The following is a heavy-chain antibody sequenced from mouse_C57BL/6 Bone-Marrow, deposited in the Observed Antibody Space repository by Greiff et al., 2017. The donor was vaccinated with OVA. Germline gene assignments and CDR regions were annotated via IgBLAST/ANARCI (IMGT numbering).Heavy chain of an antibody. CDR1: GYTFTSYW. V-gene: IGHV1-74*01. CDR3: AMDSSGYPFAY. CDR2: IHPSDSDT. D-gene: IGHD3-2*02. Sequence: QVQLQQPGAELVKPGASVKVSCKASGYTFTSYWMHWVKQRPGQGLEWIGRIHPSDSDTNYNQKFKGKATLTVNKSSSTAYMQLSSLTTEDSAVYYCAMDSSGYPFAYWGQGTLVTVSA. J-gene: IGHJ3*01.